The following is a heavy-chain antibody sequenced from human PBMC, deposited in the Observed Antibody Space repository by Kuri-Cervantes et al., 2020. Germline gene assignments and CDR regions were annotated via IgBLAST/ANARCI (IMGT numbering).Heavy chain of an antibody. CDR3: ARAEIDFWSVYGNAFDI. V-gene: IGHV3-20*04. D-gene: IGHD3-3*01. J-gene: IGHJ3*02. CDR2: INWNGGRT. Sequence: GGSLRLSCAASGFTFSSYAMSWVRQAPGKGLEWVSGINWNGGRTGYADSVKGRFTISRDNAKNSLYLQMNSLRDDDTAVYYCARAEIDFWSVYGNAFDIWGQGTMVTVSS. CDR1: GFTFSSYA.